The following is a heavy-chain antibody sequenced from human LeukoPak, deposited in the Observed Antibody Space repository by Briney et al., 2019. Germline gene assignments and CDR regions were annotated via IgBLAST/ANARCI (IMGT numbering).Heavy chain of an antibody. J-gene: IGHJ6*02. V-gene: IGHV1-18*01. CDR3: ARVVIVSGYDFNGWAPYYYYYGMDV. D-gene: IGHD5-12*01. CDR2: ISAYNGNT. CDR1: GYTFTSYG. Sequence: ASVKVSCKASGYTFTSYGISWVRQAPGQGLEWIGWISAYNGNTNYAQKVQGRVTMTTDTSTSTADMELRSLRSDDTAVYYCARVVIVSGYDFNGWAPYYYYYGMDVWGQGTTVTVSS.